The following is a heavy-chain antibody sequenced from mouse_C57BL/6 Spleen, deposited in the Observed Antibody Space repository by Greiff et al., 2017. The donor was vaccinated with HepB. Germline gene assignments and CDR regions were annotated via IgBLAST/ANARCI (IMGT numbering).Heavy chain of an antibody. J-gene: IGHJ4*01. CDR1: GYSFTDYN. D-gene: IGHD2-12*01. CDR3: ATLLLRRYYYAMDY. Sequence: VQLQQSGPELVKPGASVKISCKASGYSFTDYNMNWVKQSNGKSLEWIGVINPNYGTTSYNQKFKGKATLTVDQSSSTAYMQLNSLTSEDSAVYYCATLLLRRYYYAMDYWGQGTSVTVSS. V-gene: IGHV1-39*01. CDR2: INPNYGTT.